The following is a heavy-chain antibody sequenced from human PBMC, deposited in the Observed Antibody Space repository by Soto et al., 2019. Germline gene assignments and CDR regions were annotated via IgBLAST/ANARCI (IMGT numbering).Heavy chain of an antibody. J-gene: IGHJ6*02. D-gene: IGHD2-8*01. CDR1: GASVTSYY. V-gene: IGHV4-4*07. CDR2: IYTSGNT. CDR3: ARDGVGPHGMDV. Sequence: QVQLQGSDPRLVKPSETLSLTCTVSGASVTSYYWSWIRQPAGKGLDWIGRIYTSGNTDYNPSLKSRVTLSLETSQNQVSLKLSSVTAADTAIYYCARDGVGPHGMDVWGQGTTVTVSS.